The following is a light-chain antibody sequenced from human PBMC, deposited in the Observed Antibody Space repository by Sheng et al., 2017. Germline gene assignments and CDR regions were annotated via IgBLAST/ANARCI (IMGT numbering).Light chain of an antibody. Sequence: DIQMTQSPSAVSASVGDRVTVTCRASQDIRNSLAWFQHKPGKVPQRLIYSTSSLQSGVPSRFSGSGSGAEFIFTISSLQPEDFATYYCQHTYNAPYNFGQGTRLDFK. CDR1: QDIRNS. CDR3: QHTYNAPYN. V-gene: IGKV1-17*03. CDR2: STS. J-gene: IGKJ2*01.